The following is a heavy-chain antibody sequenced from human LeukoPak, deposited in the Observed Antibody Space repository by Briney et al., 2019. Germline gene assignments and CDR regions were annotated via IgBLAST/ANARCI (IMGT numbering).Heavy chain of an antibody. CDR2: MNPNSGNT. Sequence: GASVKVSCKASGYTFTSYDINWVRQATGQGLEWMGWMNPNSGNTGYAQKFQGRVTMTRDMSTSTVYMELSSLRSEDTAVYYCARADYGDYPFDYWGQGTLVTVSS. J-gene: IGHJ4*02. V-gene: IGHV1-8*02. CDR3: ARADYGDYPFDY. D-gene: IGHD4-17*01. CDR1: GYTFTSYD.